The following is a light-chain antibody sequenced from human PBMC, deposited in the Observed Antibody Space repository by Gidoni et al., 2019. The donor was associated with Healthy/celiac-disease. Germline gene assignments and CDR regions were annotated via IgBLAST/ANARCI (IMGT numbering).Light chain of an antibody. J-gene: IGKJ4*01. V-gene: IGKV3-20*01. Sequence: EIVLTQSPGTLSLSPGERATLSCRASQSVSSSYLAWYQQKPGQAPRLLIYGASSRATGIQDRFSGSGSGTDFTLTISRLEPEDFAVYYCQQYGSSPELTVGGGTKVEIK. CDR3: QQYGSSPELT. CDR1: QSVSSSY. CDR2: GAS.